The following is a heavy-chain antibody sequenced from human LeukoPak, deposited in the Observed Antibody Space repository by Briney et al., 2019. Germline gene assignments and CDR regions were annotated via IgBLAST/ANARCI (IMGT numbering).Heavy chain of an antibody. J-gene: IGHJ5*02. Sequence: SETLSLTCAVSGGSISSGGYSWSWIRQPPGKGLEWIGYIYHSGSTYYNPSLKSRVTISVDRSKNQFSLKLSFVTAADTAVYYCARVTTVIPGNNWFDPWGQGTLVTVSS. CDR2: IYHSGST. V-gene: IGHV4-30-2*01. CDR1: GGSISSGGYS. CDR3: ARVTTVIPGNNWFDP. D-gene: IGHD4-17*01.